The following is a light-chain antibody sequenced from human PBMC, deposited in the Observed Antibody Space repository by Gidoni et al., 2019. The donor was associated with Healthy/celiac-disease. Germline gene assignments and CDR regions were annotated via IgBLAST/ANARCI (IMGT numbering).Light chain of an antibody. V-gene: IGLV3-25*03. CDR2: KDS. CDR3: QSADSSGTYPVV. Sequence: SYELTQPPSVSVSPGQTARITCSGDALPKQYAYWYQQKPGPAPVLVIYKDSERPSGIPERVSGSSSGTTVTLTISGVQAEDEADYYCQSADSSGTYPVVFGGGTKLTVL. J-gene: IGLJ2*01. CDR1: ALPKQY.